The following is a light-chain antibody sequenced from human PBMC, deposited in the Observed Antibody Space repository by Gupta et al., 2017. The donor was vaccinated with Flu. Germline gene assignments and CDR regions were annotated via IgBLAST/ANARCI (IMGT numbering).Light chain of an antibody. CDR2: EGS. V-gene: IGLV2-23*01. CDR1: SSDVGSYNL. J-gene: IGLJ1*01. Sequence: QSALTQPASVSGAPGQSITISCTGTSSDVGSYNLVSWYQQHPGKAPKLMFYEGSKRPSGVSTRFSGSQSGNTASLTISVLQAEDEADYYCCSYAGSGLYVFGTGTKVTVL. CDR3: CSYAGSGLYV.